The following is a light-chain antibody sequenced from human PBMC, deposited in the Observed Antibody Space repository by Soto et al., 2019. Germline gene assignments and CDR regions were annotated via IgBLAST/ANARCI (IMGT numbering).Light chain of an antibody. Sequence: EIVLTQSPGTLSLFLGGRATLSCRASQSIKNNYLAWYQQKPGQAPRLLLFGASNSATDISDRFSGSGSGTDFTLTISRLEPEDFAVYYCQKYGSKPWTFGQGTEVEVK. J-gene: IGKJ1*01. V-gene: IGKV3-20*01. CDR3: QKYGSKPWT. CDR1: QSIKNNY. CDR2: GAS.